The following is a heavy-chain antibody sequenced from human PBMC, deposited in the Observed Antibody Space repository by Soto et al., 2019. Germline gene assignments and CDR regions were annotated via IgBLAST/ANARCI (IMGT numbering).Heavy chain of an antibody. CDR3: ARYDFGIFDY. J-gene: IGHJ4*02. Sequence: SETLSLTCAVSGDSVTSSNWWSWVRQPPGKGLEWIGEIYHSESTNYNPSLKSRVTMSIDKSKNQFSLKLTSVTAADTAVYFGARYDFGIFDYWGQGTLVTVSS. D-gene: IGHD4-17*01. V-gene: IGHV4-4*02. CDR1: GDSVTSSNW. CDR2: IYHSEST.